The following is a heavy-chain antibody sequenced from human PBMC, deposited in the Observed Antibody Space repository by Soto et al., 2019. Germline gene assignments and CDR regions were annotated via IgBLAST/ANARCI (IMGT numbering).Heavy chain of an antibody. CDR1: GFTFSSYW. CDR3: ARVHYDSSGIFDY. Sequence: GSLRLSCAASGFTFSSYWMHWVRQAPGKGLVWVSRINSDGSSTSYADSVKGRFTISRDNAKNTLYLQMNSLRAEDTAVYYCARVHYDSSGIFDYWGQGTLVTVSS. J-gene: IGHJ4*02. D-gene: IGHD3-22*01. V-gene: IGHV3-74*01. CDR2: INSDGSST.